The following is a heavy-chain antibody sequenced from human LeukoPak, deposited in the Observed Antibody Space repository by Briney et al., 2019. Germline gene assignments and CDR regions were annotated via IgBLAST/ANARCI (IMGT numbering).Heavy chain of an antibody. CDR3: ARDRRIHSVVGATRRDAFDI. V-gene: IGHV3-20*04. D-gene: IGHD1-26*01. CDR2: INWNGGST. CDR1: GFTFDDYG. J-gene: IGHJ3*02. Sequence: GGSLRLSCAASGFTFDDYGMSWVRQAPGKGLEWVSGINWNGGSTGYADSVKGRFTISRDNAKNSLYLQMNSLRAEDTAVYYCARDRRIHSVVGATRRDAFDIWGQGTMVTVSS.